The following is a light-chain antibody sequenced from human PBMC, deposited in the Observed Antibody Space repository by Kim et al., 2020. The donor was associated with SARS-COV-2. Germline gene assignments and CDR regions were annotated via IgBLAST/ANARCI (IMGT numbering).Light chain of an antibody. CDR1: SLRISY. J-gene: IGLJ2*01. CDR3: TSRDITANVV. CDR2: GKN. Sequence: SSELTQDPAVSVALVQTVRITCQGDSLRISYATWYQQKPRQAPILVIYGKNNRPSGIPDRLSGSSSGNTASLTITGTHAGYVAAYYCTSRDITANVVFGG. V-gene: IGLV3-19*01.